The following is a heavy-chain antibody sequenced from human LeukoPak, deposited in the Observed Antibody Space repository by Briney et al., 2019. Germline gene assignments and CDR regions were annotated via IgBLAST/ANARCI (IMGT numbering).Heavy chain of an antibody. CDR2: ISAYNGNT. Sequence: ASVKVSCKASGYTFTSYGISWVRQAPGQGLEWMGWISAYNGNTNYAQKLQGRVTMTTDTSTSTAYMELRGLRSDDTAVYYCARLAVAGNWGYYFDYWGQGTLVTVSS. J-gene: IGHJ4*02. CDR3: ARLAVAGNWGYYFDY. CDR1: GYTFTSYG. D-gene: IGHD6-19*01. V-gene: IGHV1-18*01.